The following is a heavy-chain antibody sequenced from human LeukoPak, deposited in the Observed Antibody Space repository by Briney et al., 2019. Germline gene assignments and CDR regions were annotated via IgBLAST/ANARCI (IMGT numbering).Heavy chain of an antibody. CDR2: IYTSGTT. CDR3: PYVSGIGEL. V-gene: IGHV4-4*07. J-gene: IGHJ4*02. CDR1: GGSISYHY. D-gene: IGHD3-10*01. Sequence: SSETLSLTCTVSGGSISYHYWSWIRQPAGKGLEWIGRIYTSGTTKYNPSLKSRVTISVDKSKNQFSLKLSSVTAADTAVYYCPYVSGIGELWGQGTPVTVSS.